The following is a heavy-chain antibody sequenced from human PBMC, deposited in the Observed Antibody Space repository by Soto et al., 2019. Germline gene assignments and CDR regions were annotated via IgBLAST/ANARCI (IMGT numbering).Heavy chain of an antibody. CDR3: ARSGYSYGYDY. D-gene: IGHD5-18*01. J-gene: IGHJ4*02. Sequence: TSVTLCLTWAVYGGSFSGYYWSWIRQPPGKGLEWIGEINHSGSTNYNPSLKSRVTISVDTSKNQFSLKLSSVTAADTAVYYCARSGYSYGYDYWGQGTLVTVSS. CDR2: INHSGST. V-gene: IGHV4-34*01. CDR1: GGSFSGYY.